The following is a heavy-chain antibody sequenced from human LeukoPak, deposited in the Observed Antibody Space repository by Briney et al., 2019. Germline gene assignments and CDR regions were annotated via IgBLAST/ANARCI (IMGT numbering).Heavy chain of an antibody. J-gene: IGHJ4*02. CDR2: INPSGGST. CDR1: GYTFTSYY. Sequence: ASVKVSCKASGYTFTSYYMHWVRQAPGQGLEWMGIINPSGGSTSYAQKFQGRVTMTRDTSTSTVYMELSSLRSEDTAVYYCARGLVVVPAAKPYGTRGPGYWGQGTLVTVSS. V-gene: IGHV1-46*01. CDR3: ARGLVVVPAAKPYGTRGPGY. D-gene: IGHD2-2*01.